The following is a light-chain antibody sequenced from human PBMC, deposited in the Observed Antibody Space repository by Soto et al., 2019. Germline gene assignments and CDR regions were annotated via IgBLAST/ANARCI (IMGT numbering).Light chain of an antibody. CDR1: SSNIGRNT. Sequence: QPVLTQPPSASGTPGQRVAISCSGSSSNIGRNTVNWYQQLPGTAPKLLIYSNDQRPSGVPDRFSGSKSGTSASLAISGLHSEDEADYYCAAWDDSLVGHVVFGGGTKLTVL. CDR3: AAWDDSLVGHVV. J-gene: IGLJ2*01. CDR2: SND. V-gene: IGLV1-44*01.